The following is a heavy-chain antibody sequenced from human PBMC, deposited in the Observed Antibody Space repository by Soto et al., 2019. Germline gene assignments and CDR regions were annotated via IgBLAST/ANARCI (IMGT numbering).Heavy chain of an antibody. D-gene: IGHD2-2*01. J-gene: IGHJ6*02. CDR1: GFTFSSYG. Sequence: QVQLVESGGGVVQPGRSLRLSCAASGFTFSSYGMHWVRQAPGKGLEWVAVISYDGSNKYYADSVKGRFTISRDNSKNTLYLQMNSLRAEDTAVYYCAKEFLTSSSIRGQPHYYYGMDVWGQGTTVTVSS. CDR3: AKEFLTSSSIRGQPHYYYGMDV. CDR2: ISYDGSNK. V-gene: IGHV3-30*18.